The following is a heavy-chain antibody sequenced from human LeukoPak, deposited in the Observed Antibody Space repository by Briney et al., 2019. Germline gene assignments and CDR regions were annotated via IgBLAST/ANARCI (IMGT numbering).Heavy chain of an antibody. D-gene: IGHD2-2*02. CDR1: GYTFTGYY. Sequence: ASVKVSCKASGYTFTGYYMHWVRQAPGQGLEWMGWINPNSGGTNYAQKFQGRVTMTRDTSISTAYMELSRLRSDDTAVYYCARALYCSSTSCYIREDAFDIWGQGTMVTVSA. CDR2: INPNSGGT. V-gene: IGHV1-2*02. CDR3: ARALYCSSTSCYIREDAFDI. J-gene: IGHJ3*02.